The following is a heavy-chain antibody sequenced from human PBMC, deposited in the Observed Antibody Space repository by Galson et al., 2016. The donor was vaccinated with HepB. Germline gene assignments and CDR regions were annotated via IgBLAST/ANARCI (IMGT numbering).Heavy chain of an antibody. D-gene: IGHD3-10*01. Sequence: ETLSLTCNVSGDSINYYSWSWIRQPPGKGLEWIGYIYHSGSTYYNPSLKSRVSISVDTSKNQFSLRLSSVTAADTAVYYCARDRSSGSGNFGYWGQGTLVTVSS. CDR3: ARDRSSGSGNFGY. J-gene: IGHJ4*02. CDR2: IYHSGST. V-gene: IGHV4-59*06. CDR1: GDSINYYS.